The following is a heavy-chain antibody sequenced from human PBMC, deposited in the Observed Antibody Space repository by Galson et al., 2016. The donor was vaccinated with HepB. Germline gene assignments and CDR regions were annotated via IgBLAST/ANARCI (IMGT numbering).Heavy chain of an antibody. D-gene: IGHD6-19*01. Sequence: SVKVSCKASGYTFTNYGITWVRKAPGQGLEWMGWISTHNGNTNYAQKLEGRVTMTTDTSTSTDNMELRMLKSDDTAVDYCARSSSGWFSATQWFDPWGQGTLVTVSS. V-gene: IGHV1-18*01. CDR2: ISTHNGNT. J-gene: IGHJ5*02. CDR1: GYTFTNYG. CDR3: ARSSSGWFSATQWFDP.